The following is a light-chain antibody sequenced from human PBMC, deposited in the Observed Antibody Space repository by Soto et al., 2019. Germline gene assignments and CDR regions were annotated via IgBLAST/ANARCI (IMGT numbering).Light chain of an antibody. CDR1: LPISNY. CDR2: AAS. J-gene: IGKJ5*01. Sequence: DIQMTQSPSSLSASVGDRVTITCRASLPISNYLAWYQQKPGKIPNLLIYAASNRATGIPARFSGSGSGTDFTLTISSLEPEDFAVYFCQQRSNWITFGQGTRLEIK. V-gene: IGKV1-27*01. CDR3: QQRSNWIT.